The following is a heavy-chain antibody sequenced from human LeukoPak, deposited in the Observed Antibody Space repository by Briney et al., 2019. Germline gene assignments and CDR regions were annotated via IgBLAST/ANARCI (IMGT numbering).Heavy chain of an antibody. Sequence: SETLSLTCTGCGGSIGRVGNSGGWFPKPQGKGLEWMGSIYYSGSTYYNPSLKSRVTISVDTSKNQFSLKLSSVTAADTAVYYCARHGALRYFDWLFTAFDIWGQGTMVTVSS. D-gene: IGHD3-9*01. V-gene: IGHV4-39*01. CDR1: GGSIGRVGNS. CDR2: IYYSGST. CDR3: ARHGALRYFDWLFTAFDI. J-gene: IGHJ3*02.